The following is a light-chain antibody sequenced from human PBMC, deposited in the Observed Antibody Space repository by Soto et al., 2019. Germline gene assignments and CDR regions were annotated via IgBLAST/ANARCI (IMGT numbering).Light chain of an antibody. Sequence: DLVMTQCPLSLPVTPGESASISCRSSQSLLYSNGFNCLDWYLQKPGQYPQLLIYMVSYRASGVPERFICSGSGTDFTLEISRVEAEYVGVYYGIQSLQTPWTFGQETNVEIK. CDR1: QSLLYSNGFNC. V-gene: IGKV2-28*01. CDR3: IQSLQTPWT. J-gene: IGKJ1*01. CDR2: MVS.